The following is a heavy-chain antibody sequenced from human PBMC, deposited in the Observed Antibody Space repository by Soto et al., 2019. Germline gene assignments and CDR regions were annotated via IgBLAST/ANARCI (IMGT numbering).Heavy chain of an antibody. CDR3: ARGGVSTRTFDF. V-gene: IGHV5-51*01. J-gene: IGHJ4*02. CDR2: IYPSDSDT. Sequence: GESMKISCEGSGYNFAGYLIALGRPLAGKGLELIGIIYPSDSDTRYRPSFQGKVTISADKTISTAYLQWSSLRASDTAMYYCARGGVSTRTFDFWGQGTPVTVSS. D-gene: IGHD3-3*01. CDR1: GYNFAGYL.